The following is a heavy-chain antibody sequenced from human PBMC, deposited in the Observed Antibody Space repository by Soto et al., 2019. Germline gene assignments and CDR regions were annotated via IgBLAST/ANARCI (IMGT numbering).Heavy chain of an antibody. CDR2: ISAYNGNT. V-gene: IGHV1-18*01. CDR1: GYTFTSYG. D-gene: IGHD6-13*01. Sequence: ASVKVSCKASGYTFTSYGISWVRQAPGQGLEWMGWISAYNGNTNYAQKLQGRVTMTTDTSTSTAYMELRSLRSDDTAVYYCARVGPYSSSWENYYYYGMDVWGQGTTVTVSS. CDR3: ARVGPYSSSWENYYYYGMDV. J-gene: IGHJ6*02.